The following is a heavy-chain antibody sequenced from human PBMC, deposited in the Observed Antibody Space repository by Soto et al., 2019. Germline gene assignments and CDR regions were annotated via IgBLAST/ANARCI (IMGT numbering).Heavy chain of an antibody. J-gene: IGHJ4*01. CDR2: MNPNNGNA. D-gene: IGHD4-17*01. Sequence: ASVKVFCKASGYTFTSYDIIWVRQATGQGLEWIGWMNPNNGNAGYAQKFQGRVTMTRVTSISTAYMELSSLRSDDTAVYYCARVAGMQGEYGEIYEYWGHGTLVTVSS. V-gene: IGHV1-8*01. CDR3: ARVAGMQGEYGEIYEY. CDR1: GYTFTSYD.